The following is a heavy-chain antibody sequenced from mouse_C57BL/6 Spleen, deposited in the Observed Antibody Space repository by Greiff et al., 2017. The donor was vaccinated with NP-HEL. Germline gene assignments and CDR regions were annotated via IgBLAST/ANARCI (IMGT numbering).Heavy chain of an antibody. CDR2: IWTGGGT. J-gene: IGHJ2*01. CDR1: GFSLTSYA. CDR3: ARNKDDYDVGHFDY. V-gene: IGHV2-9-1*01. D-gene: IGHD2-4*01. Sequence: VQVVESGPGLVAPSQSLSITCTVSGFSLTSYAISWVRQPPGKGLEWLGVIWTGGGTNYNSALKTRLSISKDNSKSQVFLKMNSLQTDDTARYYCARNKDDYDVGHFDYWGQGTTLTVSS.